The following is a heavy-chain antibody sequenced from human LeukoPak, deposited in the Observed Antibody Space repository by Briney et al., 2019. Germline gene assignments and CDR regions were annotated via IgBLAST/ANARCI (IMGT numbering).Heavy chain of an antibody. D-gene: IGHD5-18*01. Sequence: SETLSLTCTVSGFTISSYYWSWVRQPPGKGLKWIGYVSYSGSTDYNPSLKSRVIISIDTSKNQFSLRMSSVAAADTAVYYCARENDRYGRIDYWGQGTQVTVSS. J-gene: IGHJ4*02. V-gene: IGHV4-59*01. CDR1: GFTISSYY. CDR2: VSYSGST. CDR3: ARENDRYGRIDY.